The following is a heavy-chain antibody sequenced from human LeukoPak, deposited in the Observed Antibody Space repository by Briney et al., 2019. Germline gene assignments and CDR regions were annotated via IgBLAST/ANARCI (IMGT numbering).Heavy chain of an antibody. J-gene: IGHJ4*02. CDR2: INCYRGNT. Sequence: ASVKVSCKTSGSNFNNNGITWVRQAPGQGLEWMGWINCYRGNTKYSQKIQGRVTMTKDTSTSTVYMELRSLRSDDTAVYYCARDLGALSSSWYYLSYYWGQGSLVTVSS. V-gene: IGHV1-18*04. CDR1: GSNFNNNG. D-gene: IGHD6-13*01. CDR3: ARDLGALSSSWYYLSYY.